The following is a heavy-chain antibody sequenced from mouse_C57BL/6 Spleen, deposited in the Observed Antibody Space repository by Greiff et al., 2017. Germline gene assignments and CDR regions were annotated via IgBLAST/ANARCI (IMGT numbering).Heavy chain of an antibody. Sequence: VQLQQSGAELVKPGASVKMSCTASGYNINDYYMHWVKQRPEQGLEWIGRIDPEDGDTEYAPKFQGKATMTADTSSNTAYLQLSSLTSEDSAVYYCTSMGVLVIAYWGQGTLVTVSA. CDR3: TSMGVLVIAY. J-gene: IGHJ3*01. CDR1: GYNINDYY. CDR2: IDPEDGDT. D-gene: IGHD2-10*02. V-gene: IGHV14-1*01.